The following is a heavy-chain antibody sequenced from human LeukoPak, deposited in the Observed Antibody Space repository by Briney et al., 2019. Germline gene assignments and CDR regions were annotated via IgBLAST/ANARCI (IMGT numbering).Heavy chain of an antibody. Sequence: GGSLRLSCAASGFTFSNYDMHWVRQATGKGLEWVSAIGTAGDTYYPGSVKGRFTISRENAKNSLYLQMNSLRAGDTAVYYCAGDLGRYDSSGYYYFYGMDVWGQGTTVTVSS. D-gene: IGHD3-22*01. CDR3: AGDLGRYDSSGYYYFYGMDV. CDR2: IGTAGDT. J-gene: IGHJ6*02. V-gene: IGHV3-13*01. CDR1: GFTFSNYD.